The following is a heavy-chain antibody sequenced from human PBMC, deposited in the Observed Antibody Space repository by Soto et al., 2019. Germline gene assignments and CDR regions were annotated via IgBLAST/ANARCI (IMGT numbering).Heavy chain of an antibody. V-gene: IGHV3-48*02. Sequence: EVQLVESGGGLVQPGGSLRLSCVASGFTFSTDSMNWVRQAPGKGLEWVAHISTSGATRYYADSVKGRFTISRDNAKTTLYLQMDSLRNEDTAVYYCARFFGSGFDYWGQGTLVTVSS. CDR2: ISTSGATR. CDR3: ARFFGSGFDY. CDR1: GFTFSTDS. J-gene: IGHJ4*02. D-gene: IGHD6-19*01.